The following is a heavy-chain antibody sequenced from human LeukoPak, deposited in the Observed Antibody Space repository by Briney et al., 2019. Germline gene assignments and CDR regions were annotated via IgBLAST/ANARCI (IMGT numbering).Heavy chain of an antibody. V-gene: IGHV4-30-4*07. Sequence: SETLSLTCAVSGGSISSGGYSWSWIRQPPGKGLEWIGYIYYSGSSYYNPSLKSRVTISVDTSKNQFSLKLSSVTAADTAVYYCARGPPLLHSGSYSPGRAFDIWGQGTMVTVSS. CDR2: IYYSGSS. J-gene: IGHJ3*02. D-gene: IGHD1-26*01. CDR3: ARGPPLLHSGSYSPGRAFDI. CDR1: GGSISSGGYS.